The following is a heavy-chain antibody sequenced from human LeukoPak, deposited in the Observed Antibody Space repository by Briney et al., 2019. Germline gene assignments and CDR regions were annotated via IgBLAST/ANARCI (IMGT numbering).Heavy chain of an antibody. CDR2: ISAYNGNT. J-gene: IGHJ4*02. CDR3: ARVSASYYYGSGSLYYFDY. V-gene: IGHV1-18*01. D-gene: IGHD3-10*01. Sequence: GASVKVSCKASGYTFTSYGISWVRQAPGQGLEWMGWISAYNGNTNYAQKLQGRVTMTIDTSTSTAYMELRSLRSDDTAVYYCARVSASYYYGSGSLYYFDYWGQGTLVTVSS. CDR1: GYTFTSYG.